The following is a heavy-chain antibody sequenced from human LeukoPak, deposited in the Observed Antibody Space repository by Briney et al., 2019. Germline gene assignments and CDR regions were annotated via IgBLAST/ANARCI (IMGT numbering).Heavy chain of an antibody. CDR2: INPNSGGT. CDR3: AREHCSSTSCYTGMDV. J-gene: IGHJ6*02. Sequence: ASVKVSCKASGYTFTGYYMHWVRQAPGQGLEWMGRINPNSGGTNYAQKFQGRVTMTRDTPISTAYMELSRLRSDDTAVYYCAREHCSSTSCYTGMDVWGQGTTVTVSS. D-gene: IGHD2-2*02. V-gene: IGHV1-2*06. CDR1: GYTFTGYY.